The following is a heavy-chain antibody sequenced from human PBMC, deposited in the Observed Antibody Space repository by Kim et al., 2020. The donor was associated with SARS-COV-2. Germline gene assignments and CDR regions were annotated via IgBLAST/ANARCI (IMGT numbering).Heavy chain of an antibody. CDR2: IIPIFGTA. V-gene: IGHV1-69*13. CDR3: ARVGELERPLSFDY. Sequence: SVKVSCKASGGTFSSYAISWVRQAPGQGLEWMGGIIPIFGTANYAQKFQGRVTITADESTSTAYMELSSLRSEDTAVYYCARVGELERPLSFDYWGQGTLVTVSS. D-gene: IGHD1-1*01. J-gene: IGHJ4*02. CDR1: GGTFSSYA.